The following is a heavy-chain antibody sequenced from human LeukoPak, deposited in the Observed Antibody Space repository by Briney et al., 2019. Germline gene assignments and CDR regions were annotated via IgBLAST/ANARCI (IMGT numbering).Heavy chain of an antibody. V-gene: IGHV3-21*01. CDR2: ISSSSSYI. CDR3: AREGWELLSRHWFDP. Sequence: GGSLRLSCAASGFTFSSYSMNWVRQAPGKGLEWVSSISSSSSYIYYADSVEGRFTISRDNAKNSLYLQMNSLRAEDTAVYYCAREGWELLSRHWFDPWGQGTLVTVSS. D-gene: IGHD1-26*01. CDR1: GFTFSSYS. J-gene: IGHJ5*02.